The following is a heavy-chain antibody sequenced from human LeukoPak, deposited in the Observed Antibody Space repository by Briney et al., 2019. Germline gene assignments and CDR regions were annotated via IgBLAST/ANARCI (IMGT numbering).Heavy chain of an antibody. CDR3: TRDMGGSYPFDP. D-gene: IGHD1-26*01. V-gene: IGHV1-2*02. CDR1: GYTFTAHY. Sequence: ASVTVSCKASGYTFTAHYIHWVRQATGQGLQWMGWINPYNLGTNFAQAFQGRVIMTTDMSTNTVHMELRSLRFDDTAVYYCTRDMGGSYPFDPWGQGTVVTVTS. J-gene: IGHJ5*02. CDR2: INPYNLGT.